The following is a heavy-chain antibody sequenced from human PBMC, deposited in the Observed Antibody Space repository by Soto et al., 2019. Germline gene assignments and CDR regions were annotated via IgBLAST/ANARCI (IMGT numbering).Heavy chain of an antibody. V-gene: IGHV3-23*01. Sequence: EVQLLDSGGGLVQPGGSLRLSCAASGFTFNNYAMSWVRQAPGKGLEWVSTISASGGSTNFADSAKGRFTISRDNSENTVYLQMNSLRAEDTAVYYCVKARRAGEFDYWGQGSLVTVSS. CDR3: VKARRAGEFDY. CDR1: GFTFNNYA. D-gene: IGHD3-10*01. CDR2: ISASGGST. J-gene: IGHJ4*02.